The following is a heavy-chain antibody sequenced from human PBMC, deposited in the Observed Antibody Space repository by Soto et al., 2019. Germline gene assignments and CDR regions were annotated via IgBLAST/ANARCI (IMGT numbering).Heavy chain of an antibody. D-gene: IGHD6-19*01. CDR3: RTQWLD. Sequence: GGSLRLSCAASGFTFSNAWMSWVRQAPGKWLEWVGLIKKKADGGTTEYAAPLKGRFTISRDDSKNTLYLQMSSLKIEDTAVYYCRTQWLDWGQGXLVTVYS. J-gene: IGHJ4*02. CDR2: IKKKADGGTT. V-gene: IGHV3-15*01. CDR1: GFTFSNAW.